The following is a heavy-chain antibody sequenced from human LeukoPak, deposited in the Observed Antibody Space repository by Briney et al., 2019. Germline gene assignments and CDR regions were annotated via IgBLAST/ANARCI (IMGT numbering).Heavy chain of an antibody. Sequence: GASVKVSCKASGYTFTGYYMHWVRQAPGQGLEWMGWINPNSGGTNYAQRFQGRVTMTRDTSISTAYMELSRLRSDDTAVYYCARTPFYDFWSGYPPHFDYWGQGTLVTVSS. D-gene: IGHD3-3*01. CDR1: GYTFTGYY. V-gene: IGHV1-2*02. CDR2: INPNSGGT. CDR3: ARTPFYDFWSGYPPHFDY. J-gene: IGHJ4*02.